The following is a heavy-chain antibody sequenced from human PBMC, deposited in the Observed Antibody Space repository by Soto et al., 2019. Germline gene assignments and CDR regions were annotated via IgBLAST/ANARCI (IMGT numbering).Heavy chain of an antibody. V-gene: IGHV1-8*01. J-gene: IGHJ3*01. CDR1: GYICSSYD. CDR3: ALIPGGIGVTGPVG. Sequence: QVQLVQSGAEVKKPGASVKVSCKASGYICSSYDINWVRQATGQGLEWMGWMNPNSGNTGYAQKYQGRVTMTRETTISTAYMGLSSLRSEDTAVYYCALIPGGIGVTGPVGWGQGTMVTVSS. D-gene: IGHD6-19*01. CDR2: MNPNSGNT.